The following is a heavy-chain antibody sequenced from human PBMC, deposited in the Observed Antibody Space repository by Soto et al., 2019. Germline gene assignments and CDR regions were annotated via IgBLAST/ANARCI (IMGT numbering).Heavy chain of an antibody. CDR3: ARELGYCSGGSCYMDGAFDF. CDR2: INTDGSDT. J-gene: IGHJ3*01. V-gene: IGHV3-74*01. D-gene: IGHD2-15*01. Sequence: GGSLRLSCAASGFTFSSDWMHWVRQAPGKGLVWVSRINTDGSDTRYADSVKGRFTISRDNSKNTLYVQMNSLRAEDTAVYYCARELGYCSGGSCYMDGAFDFWGQGTMVTVSS. CDR1: GFTFSSDW.